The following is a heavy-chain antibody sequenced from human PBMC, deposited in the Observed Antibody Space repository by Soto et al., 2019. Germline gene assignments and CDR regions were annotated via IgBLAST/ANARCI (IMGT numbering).Heavy chain of an antibody. J-gene: IGHJ4*02. D-gene: IGHD3-3*01. CDR1: GGSINSGDYY. CDR3: DRASTIFGVVVRFDS. Sequence: SETLSLTCTVSGGSINSGDYYWSWIRQPPGKGLEWIGYIYYSGSTYYNPSLKSRVTISVDTSKNQFSLKLGSVTAADAAVYYCDRASTIFGVVVRFDSWGPGTLVPVSS. V-gene: IGHV4-30-4*01. CDR2: IYYSGST.